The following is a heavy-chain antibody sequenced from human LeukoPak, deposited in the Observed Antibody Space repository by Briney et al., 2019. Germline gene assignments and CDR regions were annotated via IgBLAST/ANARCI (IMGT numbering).Heavy chain of an antibody. CDR1: GGSFSGYY. V-gene: IGHV4-34*01. Sequence: SETLSLTCAVYGGSFSGYYWSWIRQPPGKGLEWIGEINHSGSTNYNTSLKSRVTISVDTSKSQFSLKLSSVTAADTAVYYCARGTQTYYDKAPVDYWGQGTLVTVSS. CDR3: ARGTQTYYDKAPVDY. D-gene: IGHD3-22*01. CDR2: INHSGST. J-gene: IGHJ4*02.